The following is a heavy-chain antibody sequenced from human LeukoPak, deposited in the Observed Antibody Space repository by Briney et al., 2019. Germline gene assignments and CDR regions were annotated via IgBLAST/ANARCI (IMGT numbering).Heavy chain of an antibody. V-gene: IGHV1-2*02. CDR1: GYTFTSYY. Sequence: GASVKVSCKASGYTFTSYYMHWVRQAPGQGLEWMGWINPNSGGTNYAQKFQGRVTMTRDTSISTAYMELSRLRSDDTAVYYCARERWIAAAGRNWFDPWGQGTLVTVSS. CDR2: INPNSGGT. J-gene: IGHJ5*02. D-gene: IGHD6-13*01. CDR3: ARERWIAAAGRNWFDP.